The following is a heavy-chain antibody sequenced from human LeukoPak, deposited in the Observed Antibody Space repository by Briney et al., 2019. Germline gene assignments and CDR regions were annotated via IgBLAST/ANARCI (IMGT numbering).Heavy chain of an antibody. Sequence: ASVKVSCKASGYTFTSYGISWVRQAPGQGLEWMGWISAYNGNTNYAQKLQGRVTMTTDTSTSTAYMELRSLRSDDTAVYYCAREAYNWNYLGYFDYWGQGTPVTVSS. D-gene: IGHD1-7*01. CDR3: AREAYNWNYLGYFDY. CDR1: GYTFTSYG. J-gene: IGHJ4*02. CDR2: ISAYNGNT. V-gene: IGHV1-18*01.